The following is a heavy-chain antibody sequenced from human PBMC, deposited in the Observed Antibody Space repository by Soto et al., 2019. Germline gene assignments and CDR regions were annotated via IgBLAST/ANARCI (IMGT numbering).Heavy chain of an antibody. V-gene: IGHV1-69*13. D-gene: IGHD2-8*01. Sequence: ASVKVSCKASGGTFSSYAISWVRQAPGQGLEWMGGIIPIFGTANYAQKFQGRVTITADESTSTAYMELSSLRSEDTAVYYCARRGPELYASRRYYYYYGMDVWGQGTTVTVSS. J-gene: IGHJ6*02. CDR1: GGTFSSYA. CDR3: ARRGPELYASRRYYYYYGMDV. CDR2: IIPIFGTA.